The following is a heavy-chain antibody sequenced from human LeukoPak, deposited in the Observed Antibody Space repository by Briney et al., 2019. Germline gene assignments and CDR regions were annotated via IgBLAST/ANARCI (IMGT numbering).Heavy chain of an antibody. V-gene: IGHV1-18*01. CDR1: GYTFTSYG. CDR3: ARDRRRTTSIAAAGTGAY. D-gene: IGHD6-13*01. J-gene: IGHJ4*02. Sequence: ASVKVSCKASGYTFTSYGISWVRQAPGQGLEWMGWISAYNGNTNYAQKLQGRATMTTDTSTSTAYMELRSLRSDDTAVYYCARDRRRTTSIAAAGTGAYWGQGTLVTVSS. CDR2: ISAYNGNT.